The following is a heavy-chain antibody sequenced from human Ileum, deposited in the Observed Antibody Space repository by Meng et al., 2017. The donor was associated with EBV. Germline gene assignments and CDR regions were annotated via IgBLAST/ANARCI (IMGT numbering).Heavy chain of an antibody. Sequence: QVQSQESGPGMGKPREPLSLTRSVSNGSVSSYGYYWTWIRQPPGKGLEWIGYMSYTGRTNYKSTLKSRVTISVDKSKNQFSLKLSSVTAADTAVYYCARERGGGDRGIQWGQGTLVTVSS. CDR2: MSYTGRT. CDR1: NGSVSSYGYY. V-gene: IGHV4-61*08. D-gene: IGHD2-21*02. CDR3: ARERGGGDRGIQ. J-gene: IGHJ4*02.